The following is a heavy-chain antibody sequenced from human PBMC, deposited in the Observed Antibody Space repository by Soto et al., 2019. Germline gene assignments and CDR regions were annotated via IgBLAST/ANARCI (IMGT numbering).Heavy chain of an antibody. CDR1: GGSISSGDYY. CDR3: ARDRQLARRGEYNWFDS. D-gene: IGHD6-6*01. Sequence: PSETLSLTCTVSGGSISSGDYYWSWIRQPPGKGLEWIGYIYYSGSTYYNPSLKSRVTISVDTSKNQFSLKLSSVTAADTAVYYCARDRQLARRGEYNWFDSWGQGTLVTVSS. CDR2: IYYSGST. V-gene: IGHV4-30-4*01. J-gene: IGHJ5*01.